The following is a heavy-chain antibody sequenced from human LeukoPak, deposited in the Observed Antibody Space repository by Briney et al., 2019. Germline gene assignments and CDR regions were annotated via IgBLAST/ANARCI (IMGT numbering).Heavy chain of an antibody. D-gene: IGHD4-17*01. J-gene: IGHJ4*02. V-gene: IGHV4-59*08. Sequence: SETLSLICTVSGGSISTYYWNLIRQPPGKGLEWIVYINYSGTTSYNPSLKSRVYTSMDTSNKQFSLRLTSVTAADTAVYYCARSPPLYGDYAQFYFDYRGQGALVTVSS. CDR1: GGSISTYY. CDR2: INYSGTT. CDR3: ARSPPLYGDYAQFYFDY.